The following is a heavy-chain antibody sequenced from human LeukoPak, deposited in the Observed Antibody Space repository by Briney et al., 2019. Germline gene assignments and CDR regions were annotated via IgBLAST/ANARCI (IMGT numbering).Heavy chain of an antibody. CDR1: GYSISSGYY. CDR3: ARDLRYGYYYYMDV. V-gene: IGHV4-38-2*02. D-gene: IGHD1-14*01. CDR2: IYHSGST. J-gene: IGHJ6*03. Sequence: SETLSLTCTVSGYSISSGYYWGWIRQPPGKGLEWIGSIYHSGSTYYNPSLKSRVTISVDTSKNQFSLKLSSVTAADTAVYYCARDLRYGYYYYMDVWGKGTTVTVSS.